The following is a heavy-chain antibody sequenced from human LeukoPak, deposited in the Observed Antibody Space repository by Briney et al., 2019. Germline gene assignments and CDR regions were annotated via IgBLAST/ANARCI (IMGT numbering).Heavy chain of an antibody. CDR3: ARGGWSGYSHAFDI. CDR1: GYTFTGYY. V-gene: IGHV1-2*06. D-gene: IGHD3-3*01. J-gene: IGHJ3*02. CDR2: INPNSGGT. Sequence: ASVKVSCKASGYTFTGYYMHWVRQAPGQGLEGVGRINPNSGGTNYAQKFQGRVTMTRDTSISTAYMELSRLRSDDTAVYYCARGGWSGYSHAFDIWGQGTMVTVSS.